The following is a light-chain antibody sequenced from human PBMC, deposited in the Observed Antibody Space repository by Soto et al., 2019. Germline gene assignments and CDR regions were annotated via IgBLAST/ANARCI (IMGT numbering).Light chain of an antibody. J-gene: IGLJ1*01. CDR2: DVT. CDR1: SNDVGAYNF. CDR3: SSYTRTATRYV. V-gene: IGLV2-14*03. Sequence: QSALTQPASVSGSPGQSITISCSGTSNDVGAYNFVSWYQQHPGRAPKLILYDVTSRPSNVSIRFSGSKSGNTASLSISGLRPEDEADYFCSSYTRTATRYVFGSGTK.